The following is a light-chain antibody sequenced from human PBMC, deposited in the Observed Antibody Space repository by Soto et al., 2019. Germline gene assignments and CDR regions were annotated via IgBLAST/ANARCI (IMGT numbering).Light chain of an antibody. V-gene: IGKV1-13*02. CDR2: DAS. J-gene: IGKJ1*01. Sequence: AIQMTQSPSSLSASVGDRVTISCRASQGIGNALGWYQQKPGKAPKLLIYDASSLESGVPSRFSGSGSGTEFTLTISSLQPDDFATYYCQQYNSYPWTFGQGTKVDI. CDR3: QQYNSYPWT. CDR1: QGIGNA.